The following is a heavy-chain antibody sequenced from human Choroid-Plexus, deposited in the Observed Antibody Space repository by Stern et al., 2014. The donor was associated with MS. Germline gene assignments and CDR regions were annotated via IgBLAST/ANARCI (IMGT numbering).Heavy chain of an antibody. CDR3: AKDRQYLTYFFDH. CDR2: VSYDGSNK. J-gene: IGHJ5*02. V-gene: IGHV3-30*18. D-gene: IGHD2/OR15-2a*01. CDR1: GFTFGSCA. Sequence: QVQLVQSGGGVVQPGRPLRLSCVAPGFTFGSCAMHWVRQAPGKGLEWVAGVSYDGSNKDYADSVKGRFTISRDNSQNTLYMQMSSLRPEDTAVYYCAKDRQYLTYFFDHWGQGSLVTVSS.